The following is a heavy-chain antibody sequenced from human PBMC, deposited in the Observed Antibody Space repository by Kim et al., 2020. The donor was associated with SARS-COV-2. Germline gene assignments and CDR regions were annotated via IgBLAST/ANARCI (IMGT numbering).Heavy chain of an antibody. Sequence: GGSLRRSCAASGFTFRNYALHWVRQAPGKGPEWVLVISYDGTNKYYADSVKGRFTISRDNSKDTLHLHMKNLRIDDTALYCCATDLAQWLASRYLYGMDVWGQGTTVTVPS. CDR1: GFTFRNYA. CDR2: ISYDGTNK. CDR3: ATDLAQWLASRYLYGMDV. D-gene: IGHD6-19*01. J-gene: IGHJ6*02. V-gene: IGHV3-30-3*01.